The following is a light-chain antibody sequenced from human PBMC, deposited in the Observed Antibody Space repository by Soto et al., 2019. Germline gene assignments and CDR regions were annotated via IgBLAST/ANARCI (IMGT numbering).Light chain of an antibody. V-gene: IGLV2-8*01. CDR1: SSDISGHNY. CDR2: EVS. J-gene: IGLJ3*02. CDR3: SSYAGGNNWV. Sequence: QSALTQPPSASGSPGQSVTISCTGASSDISGHNYVSWYQQHPGKAPKLMIYEVSKRPSWVPDRFSASKSGNTASLTVSGLQAEDEADYYCSSYAGGNNWVFG.